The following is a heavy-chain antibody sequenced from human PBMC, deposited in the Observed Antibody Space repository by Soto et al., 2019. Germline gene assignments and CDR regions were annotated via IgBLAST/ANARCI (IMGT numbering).Heavy chain of an antibody. V-gene: IGHV3-21*01. CDR1: GFTFSSYS. Sequence: EVQLVESGGGLVKPGGSLRLSCAASGFTFSSYSMNWVHQAPGKGLEWVSSISSSSSYIYYADSVKGRFTISRDNAKNSLYLQMNSLRAEDTAVYYCARAGDYDYVWGSYRIDDAFDIWGQGTMVTVSS. CDR3: ARAGDYDYVWGSYRIDDAFDI. J-gene: IGHJ3*02. D-gene: IGHD3-16*02. CDR2: ISSSSSYI.